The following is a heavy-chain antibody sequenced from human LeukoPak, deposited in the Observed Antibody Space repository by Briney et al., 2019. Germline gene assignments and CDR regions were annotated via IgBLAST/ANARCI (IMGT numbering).Heavy chain of an antibody. CDR1: VGSISSYY. V-gene: IGHV4-59*08. Sequence: PSETLSLTCTEPVGSISSYYWSWICQPPGEGLGWIGYIYYSVITNYNPSLKSRVTISVDTSKNQFSLKLSSVTAADTAVYYCARKVEESYSGYDAHFDYWGQGTLVTVSS. CDR3: ARKVEESYSGYDAHFDY. J-gene: IGHJ4*02. CDR2: IYYSVIT. D-gene: IGHD5-12*01.